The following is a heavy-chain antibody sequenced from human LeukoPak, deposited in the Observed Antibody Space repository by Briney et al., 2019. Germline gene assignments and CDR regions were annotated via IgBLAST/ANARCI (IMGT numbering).Heavy chain of an antibody. J-gene: IGHJ3*02. CDR2: IYTSGST. CDR3: ARGVYGGKSGSAFDI. V-gene: IGHV4-4*07. CDR1: GGSISSYY. Sequence: SETLSLTCAVSGGSISSYYWSWIRQPAGKGLEWIGRIYTSGSTNYNPSLKSRVTMSVDTSKDQFSLKLSSVTAADTAVYYCARGVYGGKSGSAFDIWGQGTMVTVSS. D-gene: IGHD4-23*01.